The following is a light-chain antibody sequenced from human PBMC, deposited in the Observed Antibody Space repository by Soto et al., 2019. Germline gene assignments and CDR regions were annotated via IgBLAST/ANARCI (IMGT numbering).Light chain of an antibody. CDR1: GSDVGGYDY. J-gene: IGLJ1*01. V-gene: IGLV2-14*01. CDR2: EVT. CDR3: SSYTSSSTYV. Sequence: LAQPASVSGSPGQSITISCTGTGSDVGGYDYVSWYQHHPGKAPKVMIYEVTNRPSGVSNRFSGSKSGNTASLTISGLLAEDEADYYCSSYTSSSTYVFGTGTKVTVL.